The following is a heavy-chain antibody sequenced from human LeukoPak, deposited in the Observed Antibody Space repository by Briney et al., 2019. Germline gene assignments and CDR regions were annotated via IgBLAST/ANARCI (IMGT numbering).Heavy chain of an antibody. V-gene: IGHV3-23*01. Sequence: GGSLRLSCAASRFTFSSYAMSWVRQAPGKGLDWVSTITTSGDTTYYADSVKGRFTISRDNSKNTLYLQMNSLRAEDTAIYYCAKQDTSLSSIPAWGQGTLVTVSS. CDR3: AKQDTSLSSIPA. CDR2: ITTSGDTT. CDR1: RFTFSSYA. D-gene: IGHD2-21*01. J-gene: IGHJ5*02.